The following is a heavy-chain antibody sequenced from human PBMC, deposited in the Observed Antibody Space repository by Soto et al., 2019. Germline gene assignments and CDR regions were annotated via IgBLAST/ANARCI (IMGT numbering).Heavy chain of an antibody. V-gene: IGHV3-23*01. J-gene: IGHJ4*02. CDR3: TKFVFYGDSLVEY. CDR1: GLTFSRFA. CDR2: ISGGGGST. D-gene: IGHD4-17*01. Sequence: EVQLLESGGDLVQPGGSLRLSCVASGLTFSRFALSWVRQSPGKGLEWVSAISGGGGSTYYADSVKGRFTVSRDNSKNTLYLQMNTLRAEDTAVYYCTKFVFYGDSLVEYWGQGTLFTVSS.